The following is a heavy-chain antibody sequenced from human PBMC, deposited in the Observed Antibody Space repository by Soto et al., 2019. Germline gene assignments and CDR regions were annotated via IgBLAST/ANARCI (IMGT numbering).Heavy chain of an antibody. Sequence: ASVKVSCKASGYTFTSYGISWVRQAPGQGLEWMGLISAYNGNTNYAQKLQGRVTMTTDTSTSTAYMELRSLRSDDTAVYYCARDYCSSTSCYMGYNWFDPWGQGTLVTVSS. J-gene: IGHJ5*02. V-gene: IGHV1-18*04. CDR3: ARDYCSSTSCYMGYNWFDP. D-gene: IGHD2-2*02. CDR1: GYTFTSYG. CDR2: ISAYNGNT.